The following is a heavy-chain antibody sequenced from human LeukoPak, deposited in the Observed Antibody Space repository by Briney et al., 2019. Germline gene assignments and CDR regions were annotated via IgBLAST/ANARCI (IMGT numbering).Heavy chain of an antibody. Sequence: GESLKISCEASGYIFINYWIGWARQVPGKGLDWMGLIHPGDSDTRYSPSFQGQVTISVDKSVTTAYLQWSSLQASDTAMYFCARASRDGYNQNFDHWGQGTLVTVSS. V-gene: IGHV5-51*01. CDR2: IHPGDSDT. D-gene: IGHD5-24*01. J-gene: IGHJ4*02. CDR3: ARASRDGYNQNFDH. CDR1: GYIFINYW.